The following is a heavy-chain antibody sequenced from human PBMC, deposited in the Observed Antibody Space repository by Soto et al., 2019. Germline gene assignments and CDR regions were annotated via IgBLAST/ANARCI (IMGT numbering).Heavy chain of an antibody. Sequence: GGSLRLSCAASGFTFSSYAMRWVRQAPGKGLEWVSVISGSGGSTYYADSVKGRFTISRDNSKNTLYLQMNSLRAEDTAVYYCAKSTVYYYDSRGYLDYWGQGTPVTVSS. CDR1: GFTFSSYA. V-gene: IGHV3-23*01. D-gene: IGHD3-22*01. J-gene: IGHJ4*02. CDR2: ISGSGGST. CDR3: AKSTVYYYDSRGYLDY.